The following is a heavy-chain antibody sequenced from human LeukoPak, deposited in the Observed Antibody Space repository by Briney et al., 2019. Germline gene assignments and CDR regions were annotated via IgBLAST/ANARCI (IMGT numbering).Heavy chain of an antibody. V-gene: IGHV3-15*07. J-gene: IGHJ6*02. CDR3: VGVTTDYYYGMDV. Sequence: GGSLRLSCAASGFAFTNAWMNWVRQAPGKGLEWVGCIKSETDGGTTDYAAPVKGRFTISRDDSRNTLYLQMSSLKTEDTAVYYCVGVTTDYYYGMDVWGQGTPVTVPS. CDR1: GFAFTNAW. D-gene: IGHD2-21*02. CDR2: IKSETDGGTT.